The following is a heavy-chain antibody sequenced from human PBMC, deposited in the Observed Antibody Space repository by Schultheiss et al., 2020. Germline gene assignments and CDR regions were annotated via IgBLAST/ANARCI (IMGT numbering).Heavy chain of an antibody. CDR2: ISAYNGNT. Sequence: ASVKVSCKASGYTFTSYGISWVRQAPGQGLEWMGWISAYNGNTNYAQKLQGRVTMTTDTSTSTAYMELRSLRSDDTAVYYCARDRLVYDYVWGSYRFSVAWAFDIWGQGTMVNV. D-gene: IGHD3-16*02. CDR1: GYTFTSYG. CDR3: ARDRLVYDYVWGSYRFSVAWAFDI. V-gene: IGHV1-18*01. J-gene: IGHJ3*02.